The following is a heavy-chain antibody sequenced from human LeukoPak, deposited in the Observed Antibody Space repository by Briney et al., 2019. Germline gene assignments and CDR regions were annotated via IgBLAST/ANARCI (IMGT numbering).Heavy chain of an antibody. CDR2: IFITGTT. CDR1: GFSVSNNY. CDR3: ARGQSR. D-gene: IGHD4-11*01. J-gene: IGHJ4*02. V-gene: IGHV3-53*01. Sequence: PGGSLRLSCAASGFSVSNNYMCWVRQAPGKGLEWVSVIFITGTTGYADSVKGRSTISRDNSKNIVYLQMNSLRPEDTAVYYCARGQSRWGQGTLVSVSS.